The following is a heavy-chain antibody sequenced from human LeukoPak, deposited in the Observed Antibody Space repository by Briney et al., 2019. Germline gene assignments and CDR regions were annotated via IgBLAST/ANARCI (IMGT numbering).Heavy chain of an antibody. D-gene: IGHD3-22*01. V-gene: IGHV3-30-3*01. CDR3: ASARFAVTNYYDSSGYYYGAFDI. CDR1: GFTFSSYA. CDR2: ISYDGSNN. Sequence: GVSLRPSCAASGFTFSSYAMHWVRQAPGKGLEWVAVISYDGSNNYYADSVKGRFTIYRDNCKNTLYLQMNSLRAEDTAVYYCASARFAVTNYYDSSGYYYGAFDIWGQGTMVTVSS. J-gene: IGHJ3*02.